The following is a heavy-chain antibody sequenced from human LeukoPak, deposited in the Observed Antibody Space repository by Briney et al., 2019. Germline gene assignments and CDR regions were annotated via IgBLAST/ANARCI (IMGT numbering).Heavy chain of an antibody. CDR3: ARGLAGRSSGAIYFAL. J-gene: IGHJ2*01. D-gene: IGHD3-10*01. CDR1: GGSVDY. V-gene: IGHV4-59*02. CDR2: IYNHGRT. Sequence: SETLSLTCIVSGGSVDYYNWIRQPPGKGLEWIGVIYNHGRTEYNPSLKSRVTISLDTSNSQFSLKLHSVTPADTAVYFCARGLAGRSSGAIYFALWGRGTLVTVSS.